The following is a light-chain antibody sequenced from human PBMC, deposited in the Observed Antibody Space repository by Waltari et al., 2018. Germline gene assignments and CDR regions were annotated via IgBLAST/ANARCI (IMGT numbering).Light chain of an antibody. V-gene: IGLV2-14*03. CDR3: MSYTTSTTVI. CDR2: DVN. Sequence: QSALTQPASVSGSPGQSITLSSTGTRSDIGPYYYFSWYQPCPGKAPELIIYDVNSRPSGFSSRFSGSKSGTTASLTISGLQFEDEADYYCMSYTTSTTVIFGGGTKLTVL. J-gene: IGLJ2*01. CDR1: RSDIGPYYY.